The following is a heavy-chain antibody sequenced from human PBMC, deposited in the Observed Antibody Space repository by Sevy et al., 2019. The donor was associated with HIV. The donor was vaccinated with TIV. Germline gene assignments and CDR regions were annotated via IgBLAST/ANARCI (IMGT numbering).Heavy chain of an antibody. J-gene: IGHJ6*02. Sequence: GGSLRLSCAASGFSFTNYAISWVRQAPGKGLEWVSVITSDGYSTYYADSVKGRFTISRDNSKNTVFLQMNSLRAEDTAVYYCAKEMHYDSSYAMDVWGQGTTVTVSS. V-gene: IGHV3-23*01. CDR1: GFSFTNYA. CDR3: AKEMHYDSSYAMDV. D-gene: IGHD3-22*01. CDR2: ITSDGYST.